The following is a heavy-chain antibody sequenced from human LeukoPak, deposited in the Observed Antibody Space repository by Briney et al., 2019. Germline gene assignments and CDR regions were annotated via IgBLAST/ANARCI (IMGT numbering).Heavy chain of an antibody. Sequence: ASVKVSCKASGYTFTSYYIHWVRQAPGQGLEWMGLINPSGGSTSYAQKFQGRVTMTRDTSTSTVYMELSSLRSEDTAVYFCARASGRSSTGYWGQGTLVTVSS. CDR1: GYTFTSYY. V-gene: IGHV1-46*01. CDR3: ARASGRSSTGY. D-gene: IGHD6-6*01. CDR2: INPSGGST. J-gene: IGHJ4*02.